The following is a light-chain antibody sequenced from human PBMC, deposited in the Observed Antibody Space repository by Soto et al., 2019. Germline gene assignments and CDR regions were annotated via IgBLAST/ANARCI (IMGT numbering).Light chain of an antibody. CDR1: QNISNY. CDR3: QQSFSPLWT. CDR2: AAS. Sequence: DIQMTQSPSSLSASVGDRVTITCRASQNISNYLNWYQQKPGKAAKLLIYAASSMQSGFPSRFSGSGSETDFTLTISSLEPDDSATYYCQQSFSPLWTFGQGTKVEV. J-gene: IGKJ1*01. V-gene: IGKV1-39*01.